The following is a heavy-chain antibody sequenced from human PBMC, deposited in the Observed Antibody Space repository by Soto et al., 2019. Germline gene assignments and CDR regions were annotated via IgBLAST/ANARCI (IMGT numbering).Heavy chain of an antibody. D-gene: IGHD3-22*01. CDR1: GYTFTDYY. CDR2: SNPNSGGT. J-gene: IGHJ4*02. CDR3: ARRKGDYYDSSGYHYYFDY. Sequence: QVQLVQSGAAVKKPGASVKVSCKASGYTFTDYYVHWVRQAPGQGLEWMGWSNPNSGGTKSAQKFQGRVAMTRDTSISTAYMELSRLRSDDTAVYYCARRKGDYYDSSGYHYYFDYWGQGTLVTVSS. V-gene: IGHV1-2*02.